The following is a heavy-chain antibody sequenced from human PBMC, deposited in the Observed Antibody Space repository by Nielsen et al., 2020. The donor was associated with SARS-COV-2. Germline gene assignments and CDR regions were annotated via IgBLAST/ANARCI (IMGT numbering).Heavy chain of an antibody. CDR2: IYYSGST. CDR1: GGSISSSSYY. CDR3: ARGFQSGYFLGHFDY. Sequence: GSLRLSCTVSGGSISSSSYYWGWIRQPPGKGLEWIGSIYYSGSTYYNPSLKSRVTISVDTSKNQFSLKLSSVTAADTAVYYCARGFQSGYFLGHFDYWGQGTLVTVSS. J-gene: IGHJ4*02. V-gene: IGHV4-39*07. D-gene: IGHD2/OR15-2a*01.